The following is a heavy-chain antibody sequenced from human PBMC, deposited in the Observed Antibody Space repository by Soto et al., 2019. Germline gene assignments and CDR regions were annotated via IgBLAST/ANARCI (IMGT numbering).Heavy chain of an antibody. CDR3: ATNYGSGSTHFDY. D-gene: IGHD3-10*01. Sequence: QVQLVQSGAEVKKPGSSVKVSCTASEGTFNSYTISWVRQAPGQGLEWMGRVIPILGMADFAQRFQGSVMITADKSTSTAYMMLSSLRSDDTAIYYCATNYGSGSTHFDYWGQGTQVTVSS. CDR1: EGTFNSYT. V-gene: IGHV1-69*02. J-gene: IGHJ4*02. CDR2: VIPILGMA.